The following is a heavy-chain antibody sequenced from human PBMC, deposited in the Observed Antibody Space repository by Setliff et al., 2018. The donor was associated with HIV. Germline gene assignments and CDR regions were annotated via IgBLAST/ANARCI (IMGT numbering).Heavy chain of an antibody. CDR1: GGSIRSSIYY. J-gene: IGHJ4*02. D-gene: IGHD2-15*01. CDR2: IYYSGSA. V-gene: IGHV4-39*01. CDR3: VRRVVAATLDY. Sequence: SETLSLTCTVSGGSIRSSIYYWGWIRQPPGKGLEWIGSIYYSGSAYYNPSLKSRVTMSVDTSKNQFSLKLSSVTAADTAVYYCVRRVVAATLDYWGQGTLVTVSS.